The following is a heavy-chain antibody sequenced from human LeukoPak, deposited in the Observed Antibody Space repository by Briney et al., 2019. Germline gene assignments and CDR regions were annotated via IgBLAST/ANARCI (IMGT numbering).Heavy chain of an antibody. D-gene: IGHD5/OR15-5a*01. CDR2: IKEDGGEK. V-gene: IGHV3-7*01. Sequence: GGSLRLSCAASGFTFSEYWMSWVRQAPGKGLEWVANIKEDGGEKYYVDSMKGRFTITRDNAKNSLYLQMNSLRAEDTAVYHCATTRVSGYYYYYYGMAVWGQGTTVTVSS. CDR3: ATTRVSGYYYYYYGMAV. J-gene: IGHJ6*02. CDR1: GFTFSEYW.